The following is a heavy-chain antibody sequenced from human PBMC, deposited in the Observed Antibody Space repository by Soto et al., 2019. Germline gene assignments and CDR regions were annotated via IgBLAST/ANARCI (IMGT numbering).Heavy chain of an antibody. CDR3: AKDRDTSN. CDR2: ISYDGSNK. J-gene: IGHJ4*02. V-gene: IGHV3-30*18. Sequence: QVQLVESGGGVVQPGRSLRLSCAASGFTFSSYGMHWVRQAPGKGLEWVAVISYDGSNKYYADSVKGRFTISRDNSKNTLFLQMNSLRAEDTAVYCCAKDRDTSNWGQGTLVTVSS. CDR1: GFTFSSYG.